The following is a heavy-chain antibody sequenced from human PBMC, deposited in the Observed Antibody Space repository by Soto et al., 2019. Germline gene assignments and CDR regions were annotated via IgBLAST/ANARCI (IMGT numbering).Heavy chain of an antibody. J-gene: IGHJ4*02. CDR3: ARVSVDVPE. V-gene: IGHV1-2*02. CDR1: GPTFIAYY. D-gene: IGHD5-12*01. CDR2: IDPKSGGT. Sequence: GASVKVSFKTSGPTFIAYYIHWVRQAPGQGLEWMGWIDPKSGGTTYEQKFLGRVTMTRDTSINTAYMDLNRLTSDDTAVYYCARVSVDVPEWGQGTLITVSS.